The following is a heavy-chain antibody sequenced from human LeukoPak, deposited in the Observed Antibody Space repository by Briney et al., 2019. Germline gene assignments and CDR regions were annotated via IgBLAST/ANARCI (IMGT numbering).Heavy chain of an antibody. V-gene: IGHV4-31*03. D-gene: IGHD3-22*01. Sequence: PSETLSLTCSVSGATINTGGSYWSWIRQHPGKGLEWVGYIHYSGPTYYNPSLKSRLAISLDTSKNHLSLRLSSVTAADTAVYYCARAEESGGYVPDWGQGSLVAVSS. J-gene: IGHJ4*02. CDR3: ARAEESGGYVPD. CDR1: GATINTGGSY. CDR2: IHYSGPT.